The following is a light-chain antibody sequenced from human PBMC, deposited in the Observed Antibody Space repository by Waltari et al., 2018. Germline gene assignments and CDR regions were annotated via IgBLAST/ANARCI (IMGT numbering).Light chain of an antibody. CDR3: LQDYTYPLT. Sequence: IQMTQSPSSLSASVGDRVNISCRASQNIRNELGWYQQKAGLAPRLLISAASTLHTGVPSRFSGTGSGTNFSLTISGLQPGDFATYYCLQDYTYPLTFGQGTNLEI. V-gene: IGKV1-6*01. J-gene: IGKJ2*01. CDR1: QNIRNE. CDR2: AAS.